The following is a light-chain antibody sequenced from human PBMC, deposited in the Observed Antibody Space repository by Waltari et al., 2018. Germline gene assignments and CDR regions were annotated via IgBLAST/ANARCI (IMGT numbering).Light chain of an antibody. CDR3: SSYAGDSTFL. V-gene: IGLV2-14*01. CDR2: DVS. Sequence: QSALTQPASVSGSPGQSITISCTGTSSDVGSSNYVSWYPQHPAKAPKLRISDVSNRPSGVPDRFSGSKSGNTASLTVSGLQAEDEADYYCSSYAGDSTFLFGTGTKVAVL. CDR1: SSDVGSSNY. J-gene: IGLJ1*01.